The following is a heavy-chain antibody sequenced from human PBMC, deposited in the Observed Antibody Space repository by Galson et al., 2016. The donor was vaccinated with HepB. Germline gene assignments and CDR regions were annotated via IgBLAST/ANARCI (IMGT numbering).Heavy chain of an antibody. CDR1: GYFLTDLS. CDR3: ATDRFGGIYYYYGMDV. V-gene: IGHV1-24*01. Sequence: SVKVSCKVSGYFLTDLSIHWVRQAPGKGLEWMGRFDPEDGETIYARKFQGRVTMTADTSTDTAYMDLSSLRSEDTAVYYCATDRFGGIYYYYGMDVWGQGTTVTVSS. J-gene: IGHJ6*02. CDR2: FDPEDGET. D-gene: IGHD3-10*01.